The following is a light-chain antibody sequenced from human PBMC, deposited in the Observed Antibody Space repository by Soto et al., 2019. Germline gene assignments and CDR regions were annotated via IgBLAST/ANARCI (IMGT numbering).Light chain of an antibody. CDR3: CSYGVSYTWV. CDR1: SSDVGGYNY. CDR2: DVT. J-gene: IGLJ3*02. V-gene: IGLV2-11*01. Sequence: QSALTQPRSVSGSPGQSVTISCTGTSSDVGGYNYVSWYQQHPGKAPQLMIYDVTRRPSGVPARFSGSKSGNTASLTISGLQAEDEADYYCSYGVSYTWVFGGGTKLTVL.